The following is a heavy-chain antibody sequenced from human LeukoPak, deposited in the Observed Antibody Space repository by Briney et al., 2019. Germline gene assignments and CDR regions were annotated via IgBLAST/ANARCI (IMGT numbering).Heavy chain of an antibody. Sequence: SVKVSCKASGGTFSSYAISRVRQAPGQGLEWMGGIIPIFGTANYAQKFQGRVTITADESTSTAYMELSSLRSEDTAVYYCATSSITMIVVVIDYYYYGMDVWGQGTTVTVSS. CDR1: GGTFSSYA. D-gene: IGHD3-22*01. J-gene: IGHJ6*02. CDR3: ATSSITMIVVVIDYYYYGMDV. V-gene: IGHV1-69*01. CDR2: IIPIFGTA.